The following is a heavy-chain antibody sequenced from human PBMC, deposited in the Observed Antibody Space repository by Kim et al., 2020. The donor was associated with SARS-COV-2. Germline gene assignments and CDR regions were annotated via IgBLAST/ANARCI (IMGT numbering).Heavy chain of an antibody. J-gene: IGHJ4*02. CDR1: GFNFGDFA. CDR3: SRRTRGGSSPSPPL. Sequence: GGSLRLSCRTSGFNFGDFAMNWVRQAPGKGLERIGFIKSRIYGGSAEYAASVQGRFTISRDDSKSVVYLQMDSLKTEDTAVYYCSRRTRGGSSPSPPLWGQGTLVSVSS. D-gene: IGHD3-10*01. CDR2: IKSRIYGGSA. V-gene: IGHV3-49*04.